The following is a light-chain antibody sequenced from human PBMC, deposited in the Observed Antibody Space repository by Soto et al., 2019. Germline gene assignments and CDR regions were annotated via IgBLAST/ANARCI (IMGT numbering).Light chain of an antibody. CDR3: QQYGSSPPT. CDR1: QSVSSSY. J-gene: IGKJ1*01. Sequence: EMVLTQCPCTLSLSPGERATVSFVASQSVSSSYLAWYQQKPGLAPRLLIYDASSRATGIPDRFSGSGSGTDFTLTISRLEPEDFAVYYCQQYGSSPPTFGQGTKVDIK. CDR2: DAS. V-gene: IGKV3D-20*01.